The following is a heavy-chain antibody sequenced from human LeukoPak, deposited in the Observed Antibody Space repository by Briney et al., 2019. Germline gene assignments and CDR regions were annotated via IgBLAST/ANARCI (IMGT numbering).Heavy chain of an antibody. V-gene: IGHV3-30*18. CDR1: GFTFSSYG. Sequence: GGSLRLSCAASGFTFSSYGMHWVRQAPGKGLEWVAVISYDGSNKHYADSVKGRFTISRDNSKNTLYLQMNSLRAEDTAVYYCAKDLVGSGYDAFDYWGQGTLVTVSS. CDR2: ISYDGSNK. J-gene: IGHJ4*02. D-gene: IGHD5-12*01. CDR3: AKDLVGSGYDAFDY.